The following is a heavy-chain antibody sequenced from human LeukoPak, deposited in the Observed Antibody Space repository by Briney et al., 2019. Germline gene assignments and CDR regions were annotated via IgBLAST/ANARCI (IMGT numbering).Heavy chain of an antibody. CDR1: GLTCSKYG. CDR3: ARDPTEGPYETYGRPYFDF. D-gene: IGHD4-17*01. Sequence: PGGSLRLSCAVSGLTCSKYGMNWVRQAPGTGLEGVSSIRSGNDYIHYADSVKGRFTISRDDAKNSLYLQMNSLRAEDTAVYYCARDPTEGPYETYGRPYFDFWGQGTLVTVSS. CDR2: IRSGNDYI. J-gene: IGHJ4*02. V-gene: IGHV3-21*01.